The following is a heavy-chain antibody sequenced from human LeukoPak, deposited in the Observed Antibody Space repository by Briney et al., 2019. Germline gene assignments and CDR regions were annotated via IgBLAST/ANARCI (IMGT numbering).Heavy chain of an antibody. CDR2: ISSSSYI. Sequence: GGSLRLSCAASGFTFSRYNMNWVRQAPGKGLEWVSSISSSSYIYYADSVKGRFTISRDNAKSSLYLQMNSLRVEDTAVYYCASTTRPSGPFDPWGQGTLVTVSS. V-gene: IGHV3-21*01. CDR1: GFTFSRYN. D-gene: IGHD1-26*01. CDR3: ASTTRPSGPFDP. J-gene: IGHJ5*02.